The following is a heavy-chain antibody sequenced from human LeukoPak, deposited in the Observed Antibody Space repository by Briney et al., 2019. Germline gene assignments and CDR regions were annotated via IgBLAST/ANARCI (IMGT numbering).Heavy chain of an antibody. CDR1: GYTFSSYA. V-gene: IGHV1-69*06. J-gene: IGHJ4*02. Sequence: GASVKVSCKASGYTFSSYAISWVRQAPGQGLEWMGGIIPIFGTANYAQKFQGRVTITADKSTSTAYMELSSLRSEDTAVYYCARSHYYDSSDNDYWGQGTLVTVSS. CDR2: IIPIFGTA. CDR3: ARSHYYDSSDNDY. D-gene: IGHD3-22*01.